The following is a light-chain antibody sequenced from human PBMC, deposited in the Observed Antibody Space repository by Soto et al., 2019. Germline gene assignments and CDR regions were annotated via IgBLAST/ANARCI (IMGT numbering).Light chain of an antibody. CDR3: QQYDILHRT. J-gene: IGKJ2*02. Sequence: DIQMTQSPSSLSASVGDRVTITCQASQDINKYLNWYQQKPGKAPKLLIYDASNLETRVPSRFSGSGSGTDFTFTISSLQAEDLATYYCQQYDILHRTFGQGTKLEIK. V-gene: IGKV1-33*01. CDR2: DAS. CDR1: QDINKY.